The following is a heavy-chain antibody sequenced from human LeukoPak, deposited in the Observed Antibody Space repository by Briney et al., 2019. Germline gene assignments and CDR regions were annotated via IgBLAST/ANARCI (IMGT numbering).Heavy chain of an antibody. V-gene: IGHV4-34*01. CDR2: INHSGST. Sequence: SETLTLTCAVYGGSFSGYYWSWIRQPPGKGLEWIGEINHSGSTNYNPYLKSRVTISVDTSKNQFSLKLSSVTAADTAVYYCARRLLWFGELGFDPWGQGTLVTVSS. CDR1: GGSFSGYY. D-gene: IGHD3-10*01. J-gene: IGHJ5*02. CDR3: ARRLLWFGELGFDP.